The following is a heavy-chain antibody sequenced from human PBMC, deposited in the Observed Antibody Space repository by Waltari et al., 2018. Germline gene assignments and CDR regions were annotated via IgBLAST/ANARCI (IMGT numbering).Heavy chain of an antibody. CDR2: INHSGST. CDR3: ARDLVYSSSSTY. V-gene: IGHV4-34*01. J-gene: IGHJ4*02. CDR1: GGSFSGYY. Sequence: QVQLQQWGAGLLKPSATLSLTCAVYGGSFSGYYWSWIRQPPGKGLEWIGEINHSGSTNYNPSLKSRVTISVDTSKNQFSLKLSSVTAADTAVYYCARDLVYSSSSTYWGQGTLVTVSS. D-gene: IGHD6-6*01.